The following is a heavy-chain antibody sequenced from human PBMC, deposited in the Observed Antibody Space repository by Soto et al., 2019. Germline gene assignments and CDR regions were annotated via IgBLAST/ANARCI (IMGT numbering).Heavy chain of an antibody. CDR2: INPSGGST. V-gene: IGHV1-46*01. J-gene: IGHJ6*02. CDR1: GYTVTSYY. CDR3: ARGIVAVPAATPYYYFYGMNV. Sequence: ASVKVSCKASGYTVTSYYMHWVRQAPGQGLEWMGIINPSGGSTSYEQKFQGRVTMTRDTSTSTVYMELSSLRSEDTAVYYGARGIVAVPAATPYYYFYGMNVWGQVPT. D-gene: IGHD2-2*02.